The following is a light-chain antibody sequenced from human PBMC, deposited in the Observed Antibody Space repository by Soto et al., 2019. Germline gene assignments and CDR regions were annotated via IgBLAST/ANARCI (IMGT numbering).Light chain of an antibody. CDR3: QQRSNWPS. J-gene: IGKJ4*01. CDR2: YAS. Sequence: EIVLTQSPATLSLSPGERATLSCRASQSVSSYLAWYQQKPGQAPRLLIYYASSRATGIPARFSGSGSGTDFTLTISSLEPGDFAVYYCQQRSNWPSFGGGTKVEIK. V-gene: IGKV3-11*01. CDR1: QSVSSY.